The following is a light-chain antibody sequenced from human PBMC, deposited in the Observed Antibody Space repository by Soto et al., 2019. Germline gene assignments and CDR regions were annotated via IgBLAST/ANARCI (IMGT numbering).Light chain of an antibody. J-gene: IGLJ1*01. CDR2: DVT. V-gene: IGLV2-11*01. CDR3: SSYTSSSTLLYV. CDR1: SSDVGRYDY. Sequence: QSALTQPRSVSGSPGQSVTISCTGTSSDVGRYDYVSWYQQYPGEAPKLIIYDVTERPSGVPDRFSGSKSGNTASLTISGLQAEDEADYYCSSYTSSSTLLYVFGTGTKVTVL.